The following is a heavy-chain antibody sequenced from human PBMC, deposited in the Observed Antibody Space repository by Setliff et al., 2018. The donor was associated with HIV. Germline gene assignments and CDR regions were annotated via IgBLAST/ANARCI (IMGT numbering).Heavy chain of an antibody. CDR1: GYTLRRHG. CDR2: ISAYNGNT. CDR3: ARVNDILLGYWVGYFDY. V-gene: IGHV1-18*01. J-gene: IGHJ4*02. Sequence: ASVKVSCKASGYTLRRHGISWVRQAPGQGLEWMGWISAYNGNTNYAQKFQGRVTLTTDTSTSTAYMELRSLRSDDTVVYYCARVNDILLGYWVGYFDYWGQGTLVTVSS. D-gene: IGHD2-8*01.